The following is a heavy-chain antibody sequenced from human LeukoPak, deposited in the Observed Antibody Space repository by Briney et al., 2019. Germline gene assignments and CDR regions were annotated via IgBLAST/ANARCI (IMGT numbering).Heavy chain of an antibody. CDR1: GFTFSSYA. Sequence: GGSLRLSCAASGFTFSSYAMSWVRQAPGKGLEWVAVISYDGSNKYYADSVKGRFTISRDNSKNTLYLQMNSLRAEDTAVYYCAKEQTLQYCSGGSCYFADDGKIYGMDVWGQGTTVTVSS. V-gene: IGHV3-30*18. J-gene: IGHJ6*02. CDR2: ISYDGSNK. CDR3: AKEQTLQYCSGGSCYFADDGKIYGMDV. D-gene: IGHD2-15*01.